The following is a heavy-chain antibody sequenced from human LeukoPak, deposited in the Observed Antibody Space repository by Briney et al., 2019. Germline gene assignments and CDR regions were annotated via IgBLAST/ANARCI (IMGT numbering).Heavy chain of an antibody. Sequence: GGSLRLSCAASGFTFSSYAMSWVRQAPGKGLEWVSVISGSGGSTNYADSVKGRFSISRDNSKNTVYLQMKSLRANDTAVYYCAKAPGYCSGGSCYDYWGQGTLVTVSS. V-gene: IGHV3-23*01. D-gene: IGHD2-15*01. CDR3: AKAPGYCSGGSCYDY. CDR2: ISGSGGST. CDR1: GFTFSSYA. J-gene: IGHJ4*02.